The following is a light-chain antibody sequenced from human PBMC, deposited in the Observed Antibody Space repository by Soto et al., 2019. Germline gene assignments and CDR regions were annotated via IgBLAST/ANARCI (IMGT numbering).Light chain of an antibody. CDR1: QTVSITY. CDR3: QQYGSSPLIS. CDR2: GAS. J-gene: IGKJ5*01. V-gene: IGKV3-20*01. Sequence: VLTQSPGTLSLSPGESATLSCRASQTVSITYLTWYQQKPGQAPRLLIFGASKRATGIPDRFSGSGSGSDFTLTISGLEPEDFAVYYCQQYGSSPLISFGQGTRLEIK.